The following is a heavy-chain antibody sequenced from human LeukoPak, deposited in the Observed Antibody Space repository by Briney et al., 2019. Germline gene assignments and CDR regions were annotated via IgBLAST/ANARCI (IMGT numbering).Heavy chain of an antibody. CDR2: IYYSGST. V-gene: IGHV4-59*01. Sequence: SETLSLTCTVSGGSISSYYWSWIRQPPGKGLEWIGYIYYSGSTNYNPSLKSRVTISVDTSKNQFSLKLSSVTAADTAVYYCARSYYDILTGYSGMFDYWGQGTLVTVSS. CDR3: ARSYYDILTGYSGMFDY. J-gene: IGHJ4*02. D-gene: IGHD3-9*01. CDR1: GGSISSYY.